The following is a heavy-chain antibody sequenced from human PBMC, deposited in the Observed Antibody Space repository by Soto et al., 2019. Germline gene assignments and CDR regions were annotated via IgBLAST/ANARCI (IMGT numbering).Heavy chain of an antibody. V-gene: IGHV4-31*03. J-gene: IGHJ6*02. CDR3: ARVRRYSSSWYLPCGMDV. D-gene: IGHD6-13*01. CDR2: IYYTGST. Sequence: PSETLSLTCTVSGGSISSGGYYWSWIRQHPGKGLEWIGYIYYTGSTYYNPSLKSRVTISVDTSKNQFSLKLSSVTAADTAVYYCARVRRYSSSWYLPCGMDVWGQGTMVTVSS. CDR1: GGSISSGGYY.